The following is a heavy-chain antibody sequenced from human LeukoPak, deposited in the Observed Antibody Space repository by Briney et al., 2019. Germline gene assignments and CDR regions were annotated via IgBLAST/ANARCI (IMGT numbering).Heavy chain of an antibody. CDR1: GGSSSGDY. CDR2: IYYRST. V-gene: IGHV4-59*08. CDR3: ARQGVSGGWTTDAFDI. Sequence: PSETLSLTCTVSGGSSSGDYWSWIRQSPGKGLEWIGFIYYRSTNYNPSLKSRVTISVDTSKNQFSLKLSSVTVADTAVYYCARQGVSGGWTTDAFDIWGQGTMVTVSS. D-gene: IGHD6-19*01. J-gene: IGHJ3*02.